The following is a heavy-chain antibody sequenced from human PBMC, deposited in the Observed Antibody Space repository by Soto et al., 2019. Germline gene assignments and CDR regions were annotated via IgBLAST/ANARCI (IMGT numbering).Heavy chain of an antibody. J-gene: IGHJ3*02. D-gene: IGHD3-16*01. Sequence: GGSLSLSCAASGFTFSSYAMSWVRQAPGKGLEWVSAISGSGGSTYYADSVKGRFTISRDNSKNTLYLQMNSLRAEDTAVYYCAKGGIMITFGGVKDAFDIWGQGTMVTVSS. CDR2: ISGSGGST. V-gene: IGHV3-23*01. CDR3: AKGGIMITFGGVKDAFDI. CDR1: GFTFSSYA.